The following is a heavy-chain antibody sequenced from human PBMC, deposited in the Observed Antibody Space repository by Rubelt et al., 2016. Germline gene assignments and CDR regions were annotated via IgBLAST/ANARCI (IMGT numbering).Heavy chain of an antibody. J-gene: IGHJ3*02. D-gene: IGHD5-24*01. CDR2: MNPNSGNT. CDR3: ARGAGWRWLQPRGIDAFDI. CDR1: GGTFSSYA. V-gene: IGHV1-8*02. Sequence: QVQLVQSGAEVKKPGSSVKVSCKASGGTFSSYAINWVRQATGQGLEWMGWMNPNSGNTGYAQKFQGRVTMTRNTSISTAYMELSSLRSEDTAVYYCARGAGWRWLQPRGIDAFDIWGQGTMVTVSS.